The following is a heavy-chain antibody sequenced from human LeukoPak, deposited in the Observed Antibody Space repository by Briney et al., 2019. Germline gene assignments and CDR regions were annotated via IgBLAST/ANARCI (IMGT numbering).Heavy chain of an antibody. CDR3: ARGLVVAGVFDY. Sequence: TVKLSCKASGGTFSSYAISWGRHAPGQRLERMGGIIPIFGTANYAQKFQGRVTITTDESTSTALRELRSLRCEDAAVCYCARGLVVAGVFDYWGQGTLVTVSS. V-gene: IGHV1-69*05. CDR1: GGTFSSYA. CDR2: IIPIFGTA. D-gene: IGHD6-19*01. J-gene: IGHJ4*02.